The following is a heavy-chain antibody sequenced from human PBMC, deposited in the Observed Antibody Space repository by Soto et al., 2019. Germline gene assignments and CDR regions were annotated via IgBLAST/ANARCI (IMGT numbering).Heavy chain of an antibody. CDR1: GVSLRSSTYY. J-gene: IGHJ6*02. CDR3: ARRNYDSSGYYHYYYGMDV. CDR2: INHSGST. Sequence: SETLSLTCTVSGVSLRSSTYYWGWIRQPPGKGLEWIGEINHSGSTNYNPSLKSRVTISVDTSKNQFSLKLSSVTAADTAVYYCARRNYDSSGYYHYYYGMDVWGQATTVTVSS. D-gene: IGHD3-22*01. V-gene: IGHV4-39*07.